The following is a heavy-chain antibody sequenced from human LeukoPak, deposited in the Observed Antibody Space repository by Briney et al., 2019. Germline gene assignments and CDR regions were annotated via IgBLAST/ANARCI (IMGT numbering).Heavy chain of an antibody. Sequence: SSETLSLTCTVSGDSLSSSTFYWGWIRQPPGKGLEWIGSIYHSGSTYSNPSLKSRVTISVDTSKRQFSLKLSSVTAADTAVYYCARHGAFYAFDSWGQGTMVTVSS. V-gene: IGHV4-39*01. CDR1: GDSLSSSTFY. J-gene: IGHJ3*02. CDR2: IYHSGST. D-gene: IGHD3-16*01. CDR3: ARHGAFYAFDS.